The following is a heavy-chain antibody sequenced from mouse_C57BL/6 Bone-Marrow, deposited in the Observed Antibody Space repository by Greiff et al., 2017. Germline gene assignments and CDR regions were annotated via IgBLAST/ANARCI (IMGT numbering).Heavy chain of an antibody. D-gene: IGHD1-1*01. Sequence: VKLVESGGGLVQPGESLKLSCESNEYEFPSHDMSWVRKTPEKRLELVAAINSDGGSTYYPDTMERRFIISRDNTKKTLYLQMSSLRSEDTALYYCARHGDYGSSSYWYFDVWGTGTTVTVSS. CDR1: EYEFPSHD. V-gene: IGHV5-2*01. CDR3: ARHGDYGSSSYWYFDV. CDR2: INSDGGST. J-gene: IGHJ1*03.